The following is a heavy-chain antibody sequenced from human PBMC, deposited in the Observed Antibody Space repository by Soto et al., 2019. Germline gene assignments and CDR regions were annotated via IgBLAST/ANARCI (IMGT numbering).Heavy chain of an antibody. CDR3: ARGDWDCSSTSCYFPFDY. CDR2: IYYSGST. D-gene: IGHD2-2*01. J-gene: IGHJ4*02. V-gene: IGHV4-61*01. Sequence: KTSETLSLTCTVSGGSVSSGSYYWSWIRQPPGKGLEWIGYIYYSGSTNYNPSLKSRVTISVDTSKNQFSLKLSSVTAADTAVYYCARGDWDCSSTSCYFPFDYWGQGTLVTVSS. CDR1: GGSVSSGSYY.